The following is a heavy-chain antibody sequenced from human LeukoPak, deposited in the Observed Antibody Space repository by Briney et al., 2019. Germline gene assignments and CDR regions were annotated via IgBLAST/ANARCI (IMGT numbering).Heavy chain of an antibody. D-gene: IGHD4-11*01. J-gene: IGHJ4*02. CDR1: GFTFSHFG. Sequence: GGSLRLSCAASGFTFSHFGFHWVRQAPGKGLEWVAVIWSDGTNKYYGDSVKGRFIIHRDDSQNTVYLQMNSLGAEDTAIYYCAKDAQRGFDYSNSLEYWGQGSLVTVSS. CDR2: IWSDGTNK. V-gene: IGHV3-33*06. CDR3: AKDAQRGFDYSNSLEY.